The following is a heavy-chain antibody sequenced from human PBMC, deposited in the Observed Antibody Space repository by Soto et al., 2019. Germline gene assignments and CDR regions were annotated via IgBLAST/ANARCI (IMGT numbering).Heavy chain of an antibody. J-gene: IGHJ6*02. Sequence: SGPTLVNPTQTLTLTCTFSGFSLTTRGVGVGWIRQPPGKALEWVSVIYWDDDKRYSPSLNSRLTITKDTSKNQVVLTMTNMDPVDTATYYCARFIAAAGTHYYYYGMDVWGQGT. CDR2: IYWDDDK. CDR1: GFSLTTRGVG. CDR3: ARFIAAAGTHYYYYGMDV. D-gene: IGHD6-13*01. V-gene: IGHV2-5*02.